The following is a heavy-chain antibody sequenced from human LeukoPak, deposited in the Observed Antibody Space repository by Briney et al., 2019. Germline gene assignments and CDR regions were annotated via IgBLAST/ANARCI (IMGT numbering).Heavy chain of an antibody. V-gene: IGHV4-34*01. CDR1: GGSFSGYY. J-gene: IGHJ4*02. CDR2: INHSGST. D-gene: IGHD6-19*01. Sequence: SETLSLTCAVSGGSFSGYYWSWIRQPPGKGLEWIGEINHSGSTNYNPSLKRRVNISVDTSKNQFSLKLSSVTAADTAVYYCARDQGRWLVRTFDYWGQGTLVTVSS. CDR3: ARDQGRWLVRTFDY.